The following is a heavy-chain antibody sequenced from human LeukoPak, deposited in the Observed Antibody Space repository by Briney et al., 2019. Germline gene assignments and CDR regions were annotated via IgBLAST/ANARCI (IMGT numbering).Heavy chain of an antibody. CDR1: GFTFSSYS. Sequence: GGSLRLSCAASGFTFSSYSMNWVRQAPGKGLEWVSYISSSSSTIYYVDSVKGRFTISRDNAKNSLYLQMNSLRAEDTAVYYCARDTAMVPDYWGQGTLVTVSS. V-gene: IGHV3-48*04. CDR2: ISSSSSTI. D-gene: IGHD5-18*01. J-gene: IGHJ4*02. CDR3: ARDTAMVPDY.